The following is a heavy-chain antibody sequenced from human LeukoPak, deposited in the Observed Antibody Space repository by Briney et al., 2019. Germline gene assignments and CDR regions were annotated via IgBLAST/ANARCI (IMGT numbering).Heavy chain of an antibody. CDR2: ISGGRDNT. Sequence: GGSLRLSCAASGFTFSSYWMSWVRQAPGKWLEWVSAISGGRDNTYYADSVKGRFTISRDTSKNTLYLQMNSLRAEDTAVYYCAKGDAYCGGDCYPDWGQGTLVTVSS. V-gene: IGHV3-23*01. CDR1: GFTFSSYW. CDR3: AKGDAYCGGDCYPD. D-gene: IGHD2-21*02. J-gene: IGHJ4*02.